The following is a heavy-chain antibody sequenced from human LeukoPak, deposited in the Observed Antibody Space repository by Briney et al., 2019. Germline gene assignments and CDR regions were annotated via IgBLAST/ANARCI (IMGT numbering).Heavy chain of an antibody. V-gene: IGHV4-39*01. CDR3: ARLVTVDYYFDY. Sequence: SGTLSLTCTVSGGSISSSSYYWGWIRQPPGKGLEWIGRIYYSGSTYYNPSLKSRVTISVDTTKNQFSLMLSSVTAADTAVYYCARLVTVDYYFDYWGQGTLVTVSS. CDR1: GGSISSSSYY. D-gene: IGHD5-18*01. J-gene: IGHJ4*02. CDR2: IYYSGST.